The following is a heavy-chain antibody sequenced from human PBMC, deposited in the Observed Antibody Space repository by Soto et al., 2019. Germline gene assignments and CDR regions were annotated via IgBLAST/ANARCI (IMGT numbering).Heavy chain of an antibody. CDR1: GGSISSGDYN. Sequence: NPSETLSLTCTVSGGSISSGDYNWSWIRQPPGKGLEWIGYIYYSGSTYYNPSLKSRVTISVDTSKNQFSLKLSSVTAADTAVYYCARVQGLGYSYGVIDYWGQGTLVTVSS. J-gene: IGHJ4*02. D-gene: IGHD5-18*01. CDR3: ARVQGLGYSYGVIDY. V-gene: IGHV4-30-4*01. CDR2: IYYSGST.